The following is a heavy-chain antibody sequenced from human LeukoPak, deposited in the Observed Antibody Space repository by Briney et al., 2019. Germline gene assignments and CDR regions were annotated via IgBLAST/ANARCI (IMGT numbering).Heavy chain of an antibody. V-gene: IGHV4-39*01. Sequence: SETLSLTCTVSGGXISSSSYYWGWIRQPPGEGLEWNGSINYSGSTHYNPSLKSRVTISVDTSKNQFSLKLTSVTAADTAVYYCARRPGYSSSWYYFDYWGQGTLVTVSA. J-gene: IGHJ4*02. CDR3: ARRPGYSSSWYYFDY. D-gene: IGHD6-13*01. CDR2: INYSGST. CDR1: GGXISSSSYY.